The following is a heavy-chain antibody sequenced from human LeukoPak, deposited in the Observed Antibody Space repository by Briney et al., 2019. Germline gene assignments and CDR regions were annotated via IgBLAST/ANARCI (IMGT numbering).Heavy chain of an antibody. CDR2: ISGSGGRT. J-gene: IGHJ4*02. Sequence: GGSLRLSCAASGFTFSSYAMNWVRQAPGKGLEWVSSISGSGGRTYYADSVKGRFTISRDSSKNTLFLQMNSQRAEDTAVYYCAKEREYYDSSGYSGFDYWGQGTLVTVSS. CDR3: AKEREYYDSSGYSGFDY. D-gene: IGHD3-22*01. V-gene: IGHV3-23*01. CDR1: GFTFSSYA.